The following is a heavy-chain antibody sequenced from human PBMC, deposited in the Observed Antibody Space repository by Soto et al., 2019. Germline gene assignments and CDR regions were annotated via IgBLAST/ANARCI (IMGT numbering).Heavy chain of an antibody. CDR3: AHRRNMPKKGPAAFDI. Sequence: SGPTLVNPTQTLTLTCTFSGFSLSTSGVGVGWIRQPPGKALEWPALIYWNDDKRYSPSLKSRLTITKDTSKNQVVLTMTNMDPVDTATYYCAHRRNMPKKGPAAFDIWGQGTMVTVSS. J-gene: IGHJ3*02. CDR1: GFSLSTSGVG. CDR2: IYWNDDK. D-gene: IGHD2-2*01. V-gene: IGHV2-5*01.